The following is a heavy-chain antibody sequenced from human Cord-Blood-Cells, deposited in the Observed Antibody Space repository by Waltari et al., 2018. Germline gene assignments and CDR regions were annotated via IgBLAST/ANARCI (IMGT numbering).Heavy chain of an antibody. Sequence: QVQLVQSGAEVKKPGSSVKVCCKASGGTFSSYAIIWVRQAPGQGLEWMGRIIPLLGIANYAQKFQGRVTITADKSTSTAYMELSSLRSEDTAVYYCVRGVVVPAAIAFDIWGQGTMVTVSS. D-gene: IGHD2-2*02. V-gene: IGHV1-69*09. J-gene: IGHJ3*02. CDR3: VRGVVVPAAIAFDI. CDR2: IIPLLGIA. CDR1: GGTFSSYA.